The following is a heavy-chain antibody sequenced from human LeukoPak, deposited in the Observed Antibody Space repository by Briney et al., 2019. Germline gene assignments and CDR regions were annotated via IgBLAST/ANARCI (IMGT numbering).Heavy chain of an antibody. Sequence: ASVKVSCKASGYTFTDYYMHWVRLAPGQGLEWMGWINPNSGGTNFAHKFQGRVAMTRDTSISTAYMELGSLRSDDTAVYYCARARWQLVPYFDSWGQGTLVTVSS. J-gene: IGHJ4*02. CDR1: GYTFTDYY. CDR3: ARARWQLVPYFDS. V-gene: IGHV1-2*07. D-gene: IGHD6-6*01. CDR2: INPNSGGT.